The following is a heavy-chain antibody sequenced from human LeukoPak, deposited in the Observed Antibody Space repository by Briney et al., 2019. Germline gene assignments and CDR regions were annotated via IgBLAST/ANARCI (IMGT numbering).Heavy chain of an antibody. V-gene: IGHV1-46*01. Sequence: ASVKVSCKASGYTFTSYYMHWVRQAPGQGLEWMGIINPSGGSTSYAQKFQGRVTMTRDMSTSTVYMELSSLRSEDTAVYYCARAVFRDIVVVVTARRSWSDPWGQGTLVTVSS. CDR1: GYTFTSYY. CDR2: INPSGGST. J-gene: IGHJ5*02. CDR3: ARAVFRDIVVVVTARRSWSDP. D-gene: IGHD2-15*01.